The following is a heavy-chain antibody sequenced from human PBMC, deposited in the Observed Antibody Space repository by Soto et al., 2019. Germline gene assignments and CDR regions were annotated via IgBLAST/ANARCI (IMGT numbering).Heavy chain of an antibody. V-gene: IGHV3-30*18. Sequence: QVQLVESGGGVVQPGRSLRLSCAASGFTVSSYGMHWVRQAPGKGLEWVAVVSYAGSNKYYADSVKGRFTISRDNSKNTLYLQMNSLRAEDTAVYYCAKETYSGPLDYWGQGTLVTVSS. CDR2: VSYAGSNK. CDR3: AKETYSGPLDY. J-gene: IGHJ4*02. CDR1: GFTVSSYG. D-gene: IGHD2-15*01.